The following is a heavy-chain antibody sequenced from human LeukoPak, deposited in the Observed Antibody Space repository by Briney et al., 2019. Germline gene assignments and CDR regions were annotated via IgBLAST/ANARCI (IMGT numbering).Heavy chain of an antibody. CDR3: ARDFVGQQLVVGF. CDR2: INPNSGGT. D-gene: IGHD6-13*01. J-gene: IGHJ3*01. Sequence: GASVKVSCKASGYTFTGYYMHWVRQAPGQGLEWMGWINPNSGGTNYAQKFQGRVTMTRDTSISTAYMELSRLRSDDTAVYYCARDFVGQQLVVGFWGQGTMVTVSS. V-gene: IGHV1-2*02. CDR1: GYTFTGYY.